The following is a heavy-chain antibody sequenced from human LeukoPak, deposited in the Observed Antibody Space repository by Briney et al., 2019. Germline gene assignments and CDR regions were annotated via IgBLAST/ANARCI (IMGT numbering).Heavy chain of an antibody. CDR3: ASISVVVAAATPYNWFDP. V-gene: IGHV1-2*02. CDR1: GYTLTGYY. Sequence: SLTHSSEASGYTLTGYYMHCVHQSPGQELEWMGWINPNSGGTNYAQKFQGRVTMTRDTSISTAYMELSRLRSDDTAVYYCASISVVVAAATPYNWFDPWGQGTLVTVSS. D-gene: IGHD2-2*01. CDR2: INPNSGGT. J-gene: IGHJ5*02.